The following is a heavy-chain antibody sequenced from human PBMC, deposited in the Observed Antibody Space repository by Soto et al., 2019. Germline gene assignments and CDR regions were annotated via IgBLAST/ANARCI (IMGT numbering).Heavy chain of an antibody. J-gene: IGHJ5*02. CDR3: AKTGTDGSWFDP. Sequence: SGPTLVNPTQTLALTCTFSGFSLSTSGMRVSWIRQPPGKALEWLARIDWDDDKFYSTTLKTRLTISKDISKNQVVLTMTNMDPVDTATYYCAKTGTDGSWFDPWGLGTLITVSS. V-gene: IGHV2-70*04. D-gene: IGHD1-1*01. CDR1: GFSLSTSGMR. CDR2: IDWDDDK.